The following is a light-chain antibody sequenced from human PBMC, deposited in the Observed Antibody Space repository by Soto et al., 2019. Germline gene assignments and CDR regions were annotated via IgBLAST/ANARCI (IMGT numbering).Light chain of an antibody. CDR2: GAS. V-gene: IGKV3-20*01. CDR3: QQYDSSPWT. Sequence: EVVLSQSPGTLSLSPGERATLSCRASQSVSSSYLAWYQQKPGQSPRLLIYGASNRASGISDRFSGSGSGTDFTLTIYRLEPEDFAVHYCQQYDSSPWTFGQATKVDTK. CDR1: QSVSSSY. J-gene: IGKJ1*01.